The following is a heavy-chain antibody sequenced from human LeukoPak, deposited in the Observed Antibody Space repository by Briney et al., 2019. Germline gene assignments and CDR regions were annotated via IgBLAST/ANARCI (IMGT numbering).Heavy chain of an antibody. CDR3: ARDYCSSTSCYWDY. D-gene: IGHD2-2*01. CDR1: GGSISSGSYY. J-gene: IGHJ4*02. V-gene: IGHV4-61*02. Sequence: PSETLSLTCTVSGGSISSGSYYWSWIRQPARKGLEWIGRIYTSGSTNYNPSLKSRVTISVDTSKNQFSLKLSSVTAADTAVYYCARDYCSSTSCYWDYWGQGTLVTVSS. CDR2: IYTSGST.